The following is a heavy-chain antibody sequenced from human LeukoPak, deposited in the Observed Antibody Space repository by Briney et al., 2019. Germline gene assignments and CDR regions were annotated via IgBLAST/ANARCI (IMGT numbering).Heavy chain of an antibody. Sequence: GGSLRLSCAASGFTFSSYWMSWVRQAPGKGLEWVANIKQDGSEKYYVDSVKGRFTISRDNAKNSLYLQMNSLRAEDTAVYYCARDQGILTGFDAFDIWGQGTMVTVSS. CDR2: IKQDGSEK. J-gene: IGHJ3*02. CDR3: ARDQGILTGFDAFDI. D-gene: IGHD3-9*01. CDR1: GFTFSSYW. V-gene: IGHV3-7*01.